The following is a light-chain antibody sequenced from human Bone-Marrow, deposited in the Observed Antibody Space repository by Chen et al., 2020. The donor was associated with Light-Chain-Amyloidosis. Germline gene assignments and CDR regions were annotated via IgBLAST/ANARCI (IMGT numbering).Light chain of an antibody. CDR1: SSDVGGDNH. CDR3: SSYTITNTLV. Sequence: QSALTQPASVSGSPGQSITISCTGTSSDVGGDNHVSWYQQHPDKAPKLMIYEVTNRPSCVPDRFSGSTSDNTASLTISGLPTEYEADYFCSSYTITNTLVFGSGTRVTVL. V-gene: IGLV2-14*01. J-gene: IGLJ1*01. CDR2: EVT.